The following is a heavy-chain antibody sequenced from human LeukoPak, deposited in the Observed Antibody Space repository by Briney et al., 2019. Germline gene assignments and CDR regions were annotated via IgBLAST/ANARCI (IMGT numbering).Heavy chain of an antibody. J-gene: IGHJ4*02. CDR1: GGSISSGDYY. V-gene: IGHV4-61*08. D-gene: IGHD2-2*01. Sequence: SQTLSLTCTVSGGSISSGDYYWSWIRQSPGKGLECIGYIYYSGSTNYNPSLESRVTISVDTSKSTNQISLKLSSVTAADTAVYYCARRQRPYYFDYWGQGILVTVSS. CDR2: IYYSGST. CDR3: ARRQRPYYFDY.